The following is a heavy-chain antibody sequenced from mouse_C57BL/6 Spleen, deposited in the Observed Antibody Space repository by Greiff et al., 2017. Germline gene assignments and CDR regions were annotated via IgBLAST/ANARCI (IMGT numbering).Heavy chain of an antibody. CDR1: GFTFSDYY. Sequence: EVHLVESEGGLVQPGSSMKLSCTASGFTFSDYYMAWVRQVPEKGLEWVANINYDGSSTYYLDSLKSRFIISRDNAKNILYLQMSSLKSEDTATYYCARVDYYGSSYGYFDVWGTGTTVTVSS. D-gene: IGHD1-1*01. CDR2: INYDGSST. CDR3: ARVDYYGSSYGYFDV. J-gene: IGHJ1*03. V-gene: IGHV5-16*01.